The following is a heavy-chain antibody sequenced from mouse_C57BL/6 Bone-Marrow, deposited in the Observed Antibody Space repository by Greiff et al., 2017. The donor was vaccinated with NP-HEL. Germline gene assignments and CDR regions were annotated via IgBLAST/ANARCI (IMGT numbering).Heavy chain of an antibody. CDR1: EYEFPSHD. D-gene: IGHD1-1*01. V-gene: IGHV5-2*01. J-gene: IGHJ1*03. Sequence: EVQVVESGGGLVQPGESLKLSCESNEYEFPSHDMSWVRKTPEKRLELVAAINSDGGSTYYPDTMERRFIISRDNTKKTLYLQMSSLRSEDTALYYCARSPLLDYGSSHWYFDVWGTGTTVTVSS. CDR3: ARSPLLDYGSSHWYFDV. CDR2: INSDGGST.